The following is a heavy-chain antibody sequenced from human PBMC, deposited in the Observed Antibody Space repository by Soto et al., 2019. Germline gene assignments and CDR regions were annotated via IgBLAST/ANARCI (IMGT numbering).Heavy chain of an antibody. CDR1: GFTFSSYA. D-gene: IGHD3-10*01. CDR2: ISGSGGST. CDR3: AKARGRFGELFDY. J-gene: IGHJ4*02. Sequence: EVQLLESGGGLVQPGGSLRLSCAASGFTFSSYAMSWVRQAPGKGLEWVSAISGSGGSTYYADSVKGRFTISRDNPKNTLYLQMNSLRAEDTAVYYCAKARGRFGELFDYWGQGTLVTVSS. V-gene: IGHV3-23*01.